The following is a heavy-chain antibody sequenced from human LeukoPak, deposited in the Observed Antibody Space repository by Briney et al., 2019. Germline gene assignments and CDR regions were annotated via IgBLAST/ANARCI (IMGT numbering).Heavy chain of an antibody. CDR2: ISGSDAGT. CDR1: GFTFNNYA. D-gene: IGHD5-18*01. CDR3: AKESLRGHSYGFDN. Sequence: GGSLRLSCAASGFTFNNYAMSWVRQAPGKGLEWVSAISGSDAGTYYADSVKGRFTISRDNSKNTLYLQMNSLRAEDAAVYYCAKESLRGHSYGFDNWGQGTLVTVSS. V-gene: IGHV3-23*01. J-gene: IGHJ4*02.